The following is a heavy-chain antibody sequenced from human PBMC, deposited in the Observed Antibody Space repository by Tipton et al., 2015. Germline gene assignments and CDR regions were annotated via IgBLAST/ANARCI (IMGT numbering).Heavy chain of an antibody. Sequence: QLVQSGAEVKKPGASVKVSCKASGYTFSSYGLSWVRQAPGQGLEWMGWISAYDGNTDYAQKFQGRVTMTTDTSTSTAYMELRSLKSDDTAVYYCARAGPEDYTPGSIHYYYYYGMNVWGLGTAVTVSS. CDR1: GYTFSSYG. V-gene: IGHV1-18*01. D-gene: IGHD3-10*01. J-gene: IGHJ6*02. CDR3: ARAGPEDYTPGSIHYYYYYGMNV. CDR2: ISAYDGNT.